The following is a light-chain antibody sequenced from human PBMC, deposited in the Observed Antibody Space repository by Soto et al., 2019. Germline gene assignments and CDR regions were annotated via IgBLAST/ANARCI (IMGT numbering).Light chain of an antibody. V-gene: IGKV3-20*01. CDR3: QKFGSSPLYT. CDR1: QSVSSIS. J-gene: IGKJ2*01. CDR2: GAS. Sequence: EIVLTQSPGTLSLSPGERVTLSCRASQSVSSISLAWYQQKPGQAPRLLIYGASSRATGIPDRFSGSGSGTDSTLTISRLEPEDCAVYYCQKFGSSPLYTFGQGTKLEIK.